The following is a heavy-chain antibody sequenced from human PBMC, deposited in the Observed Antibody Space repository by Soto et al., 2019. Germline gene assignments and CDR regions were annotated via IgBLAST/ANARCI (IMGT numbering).Heavy chain of an antibody. V-gene: IGHV5-51*01. CDR1: GYTFTSYW. CDR2: IYPGDSDT. CDR3: ARGDYDILTGYYKRYYGMDV. Sequence: GESLKISCKGSGYTFTSYWIGWVRQMPGKSMEWMGIIYPGDSDTRYSPSFQGQVTISADKSISTAYLQWSSLKASDTAMYYCARGDYDILTGYYKRYYGMDVWGQGTTVTVSS. J-gene: IGHJ6*02. D-gene: IGHD3-9*01.